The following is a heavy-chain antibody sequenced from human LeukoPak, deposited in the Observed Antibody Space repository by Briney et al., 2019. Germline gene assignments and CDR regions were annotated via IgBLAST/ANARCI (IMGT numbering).Heavy chain of an antibody. CDR1: GFTFTSSA. V-gene: IGHV1-58*02. CDR3: ARAGGVVTVLRYFDL. D-gene: IGHD4-23*01. CDR2: IVVGSGNT. Sequence: SVKVSCKASGFTFTSSAMQWVRQARGQRLEWIGWIVVGSGNTNYAQKFQERVTITRDMSTSTAYMELSSLRSEDTAVYYCARAGGVVTVLRYFDLWGRGTLVTVSS. J-gene: IGHJ2*01.